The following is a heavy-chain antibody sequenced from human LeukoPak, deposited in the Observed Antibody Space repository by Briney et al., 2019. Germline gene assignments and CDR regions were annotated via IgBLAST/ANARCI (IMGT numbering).Heavy chain of an antibody. CDR2: ISYDGSNK. Sequence: GGSLRLSCAASGFTFSSYGMHWVRQAPGKGLEWVAVISYDGSNKYYADSVKGRFTISRDNSKNTLYLQMNSLRAEDTAVYYCADLSSGTLDYWGQGTLVTVSS. CDR3: ADLSSGTLDY. J-gene: IGHJ4*02. D-gene: IGHD1-1*01. V-gene: IGHV3-30*19. CDR1: GFTFSSYG.